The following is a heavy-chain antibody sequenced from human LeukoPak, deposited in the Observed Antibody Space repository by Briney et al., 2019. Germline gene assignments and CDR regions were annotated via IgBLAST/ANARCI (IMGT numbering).Heavy chain of an antibody. D-gene: IGHD2-2*01. CDR1: GFTFSSYA. CDR3: AKDRDQLDWYFEY. V-gene: IGHV3-30*07. CDR2: ISYDGSNK. Sequence: GGSLRLSCAASGFTFSSYAMHWVRQAPGKGLEWVAVISYDGSNKYYADPVKGRFTISRDNSKNTLYLQINSLRAEDTAVYYCAKDRDQLDWYFEYWGRGTLVTVSS. J-gene: IGHJ2*01.